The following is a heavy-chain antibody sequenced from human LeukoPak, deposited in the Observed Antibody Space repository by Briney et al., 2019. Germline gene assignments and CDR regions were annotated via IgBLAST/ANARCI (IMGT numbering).Heavy chain of an antibody. Sequence: SETLSLTCTVSGGSISSSSYYWSWIRQPPGKGLEWIGEINHSGSTNYNPSLKSRATISVDTSKNQFSLKLSSVTAADTAVYYCARVSYCGGDCGDWGQGTLVTVSS. CDR2: INHSGST. CDR1: GGSISSSSYY. CDR3: ARVSYCGGDCGD. D-gene: IGHD2-21*02. J-gene: IGHJ4*02. V-gene: IGHV4-39*07.